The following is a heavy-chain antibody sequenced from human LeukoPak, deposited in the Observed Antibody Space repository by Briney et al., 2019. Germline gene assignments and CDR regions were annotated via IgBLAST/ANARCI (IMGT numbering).Heavy chain of an antibody. J-gene: IGHJ6*03. CDR2: INHSGST. CDR1: GGSFSGYY. Sequence: PSETLSLTCAVYGGSFSGYYWSWIRQPPGKGLEWIGEINHSGSTNYNPSLKSRVTMSVDTSKNQFSLKLSSVTAADTAVYYCARDKQLDWAHYYYYYMDVWGKGTTVTVSS. CDR3: ARDKQLDWAHYYYYYMDV. D-gene: IGHD1-1*01. V-gene: IGHV4-34*01.